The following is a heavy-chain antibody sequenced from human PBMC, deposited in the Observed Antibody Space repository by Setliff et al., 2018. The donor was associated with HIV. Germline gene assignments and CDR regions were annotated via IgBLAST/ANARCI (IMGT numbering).Heavy chain of an antibody. CDR1: GFTFSSYA. J-gene: IGHJ6*03. D-gene: IGHD3-10*01. Sequence: GGSLRLSCAASGFTFSSYAMAWVRQAPGKGLEWVAVMSYDGNNKYYADSVKGRFTISRDNSKNTLYLQMNSLRIEDSGAYYCANSYSASGNYHYYDYLDVWGKGTTVTVSS. CDR3: ANSYSASGNYHYYDYLDV. CDR2: MSYDGNNK. V-gene: IGHV3-30*04.